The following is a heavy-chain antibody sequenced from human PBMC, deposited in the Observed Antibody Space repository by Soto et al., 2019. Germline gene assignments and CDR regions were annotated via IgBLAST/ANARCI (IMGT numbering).Heavy chain of an antibody. CDR3: ARDGGRHAGGIDY. CDR1: GGTFSSYS. CDR2: IIPILGTA. D-gene: IGHD1-26*01. V-gene: IGHV1-69*01. Sequence: QVQLVQSGAEVKKPGSSVKVSCKASGGTFSSYSINWVRQAPGQGLEWMGEIIPILGTANYAQKFQVRVTITADESTSTAYMELSSLRSEDTAVYYCARDGGRHAGGIDYWGQGTLVTVSS. J-gene: IGHJ4*02.